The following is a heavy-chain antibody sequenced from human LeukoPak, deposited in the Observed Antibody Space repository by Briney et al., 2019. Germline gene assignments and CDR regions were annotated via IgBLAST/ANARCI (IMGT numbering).Heavy chain of an antibody. J-gene: IGHJ5*02. CDR3: ARSGDYGTTSSPERGWFDP. CDR1: GYSISSGYY. V-gene: IGHV4-38-2*02. Sequence: SETLSLTCTVSGYSISSGYYWGWIRQPPGKGLEWIGSIYHSGSTYYNPSLKSRVTISVGTSKNQFSLKLSSVTAADTAVYYCARSGDYGTTSSPERGWFDPWGQGTLVTVSS. CDR2: IYHSGST. D-gene: IGHD4-17*01.